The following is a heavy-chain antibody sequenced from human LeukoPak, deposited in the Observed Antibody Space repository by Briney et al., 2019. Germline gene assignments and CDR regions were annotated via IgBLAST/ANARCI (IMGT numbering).Heavy chain of an antibody. V-gene: IGHV4-30-2*01. CDR2: ISQSGST. D-gene: IGHD6-13*01. CDR1: GGSISSGDYY. CDR3: ARDRSIAARPPDYYYYYMDV. Sequence: PPETLSLTCTVSGGSISSGDYYWSWIRQPPGKGLEWIGYISQSGSTYYNPSLKSRVIISIDRSKNQFSLKLSSVTAADTAVYYCARDRSIAARPPDYYYYYMDVWGKGTTVTDSS. J-gene: IGHJ6*03.